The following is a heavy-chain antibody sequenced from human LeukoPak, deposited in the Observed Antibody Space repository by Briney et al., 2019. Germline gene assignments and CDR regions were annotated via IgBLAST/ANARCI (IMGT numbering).Heavy chain of an antibody. D-gene: IGHD1-1*01. V-gene: IGHV3-7*05. CDR1: GVTFSTYL. CDR3: ATKRGYDFDN. J-gene: IGHJ4*02. CDR2: VKQDGSEK. Sequence: GGSLRLSCAASGVTFSTYLMSWVRQAPGKGLEWVANVKQDGSEKFYVDSVKGRFTISKDNAKNSLYLQMNSLRAEDTAVYYCATKRGYDFDNWGQGTLVTVSS.